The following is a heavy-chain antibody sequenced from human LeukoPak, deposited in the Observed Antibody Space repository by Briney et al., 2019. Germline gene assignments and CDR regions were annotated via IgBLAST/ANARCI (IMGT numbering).Heavy chain of an antibody. CDR1: GYTFTSYY. CDR2: INPSGGST. V-gene: IGHV1-46*01. J-gene: IGHJ4*02. D-gene: IGHD3-10*01. CDR3: ARGGFYYGSGSYFPAYYFDY. Sequence: ASVKVSCKASGYTFTSYYMHWVRQAPGQGLEWMGIINPSGGSTSYAQKFQGRVTMTRDTSTSTVYMELGSLRSEDTAVYYCARGGFYYGSGSYFPAYYFDYWGQGTLVTVSS.